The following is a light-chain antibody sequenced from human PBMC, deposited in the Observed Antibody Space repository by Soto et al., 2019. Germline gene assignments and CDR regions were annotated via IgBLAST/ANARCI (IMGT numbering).Light chain of an antibody. CDR2: GAS. CDR1: QSVTNYQ. V-gene: IGKV3-20*01. CDR3: YQYGSSPPT. Sequence: EIVMTQSPATVPASPGERVTLSCRASQSVTNYQLAWFRQKPGQAPRLLIWGASNRATGIPDRFSGSGSGTDFTLTISGLEPEDFVVFYCYQYGSSPPTFGQGTKVDIK. J-gene: IGKJ1*01.